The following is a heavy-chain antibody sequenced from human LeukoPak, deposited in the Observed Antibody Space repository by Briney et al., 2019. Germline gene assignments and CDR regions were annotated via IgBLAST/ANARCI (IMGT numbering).Heavy chain of an antibody. V-gene: IGHV4-39*01. D-gene: IGHD3-3*01. J-gene: IGHJ4*02. CDR3: ASRGLRFLEWLHSYYFDY. CDR1: GDSISSSSSY. Sequence: SETLSLTCTVSGDSISSSSSYWGWIRQPPGKGLEWIGSIYYSGSNFDNPALKSRVTISVDTSKNQFSLKLSSVTAADTAVYYCASRGLRFLEWLHSYYFDYWGQGTLVTVPS. CDR2: IYYSGSN.